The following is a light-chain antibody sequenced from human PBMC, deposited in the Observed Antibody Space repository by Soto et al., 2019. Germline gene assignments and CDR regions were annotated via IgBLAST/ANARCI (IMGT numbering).Light chain of an antibody. CDR2: DDT. Sequence: SYVLTQPPSVSVGPGQTAYITCGGNDIGDKSVHWYQQMAGQAPVVVVSDDTDRPSGIPERFSGSNSGNTATLTISRVEVGDEADYYCQVWDSDGDHMVFGGGTKVTVL. CDR1: DIGDKS. J-gene: IGLJ2*01. CDR3: QVWDSDGDHMV. V-gene: IGLV3-21*02.